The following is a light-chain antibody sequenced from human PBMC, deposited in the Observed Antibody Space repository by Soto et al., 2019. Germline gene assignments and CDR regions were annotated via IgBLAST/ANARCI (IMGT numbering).Light chain of an antibody. CDR1: SSDVGGYNY. CDR2: DVS. Sequence: QSALTQPASVSGSPGQSITISCTGTSSDVGGYNYVSWYQQHPGKAPKLMIYDVSNRPSGVSNRFSGSKSGNTASLTISGLQAEDKADYYCSSYTSSGTSGFGGGTQLTVL. J-gene: IGLJ2*01. CDR3: SSYTSSGTSG. V-gene: IGLV2-14*01.